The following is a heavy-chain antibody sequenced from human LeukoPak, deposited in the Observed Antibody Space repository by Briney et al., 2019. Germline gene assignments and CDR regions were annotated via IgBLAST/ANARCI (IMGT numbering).Heavy chain of an antibody. Sequence: GGSWRFSCEALEFTFAAFPISWVRRAPGKGLDGFPHISNIGRYPYYADSVQGRFTTYRDNSKSTLCLQMNSLRAEDTAVYYCAKQLGYCSDVTCYFPYWGQGTLVTVSS. V-gene: IGHV3-23*01. CDR2: ISNIGRYP. CDR3: AKQLGYCSDVTCYFPY. CDR1: EFTFAAFP. D-gene: IGHD2-15*01. J-gene: IGHJ4*02.